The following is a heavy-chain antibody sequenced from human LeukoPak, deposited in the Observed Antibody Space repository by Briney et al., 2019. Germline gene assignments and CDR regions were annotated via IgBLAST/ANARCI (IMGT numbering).Heavy chain of an antibody. D-gene: IGHD6-19*01. CDR2: IYYSGST. V-gene: IGHV4-61*01. CDR1: GGSVSSGSYY. Sequence: PSETLSLTCTVSGGSVSSGSYYWSWIRQPPGKGLEWIGYIYYSGSTNYNPSLKSRVTISVDKSKNQFSLKLSSVTAADTAVYYCARGEQQWLVTWGFYDYWGQGTLVTVSS. CDR3: ARGEQQWLVTWGFYDY. J-gene: IGHJ4*02.